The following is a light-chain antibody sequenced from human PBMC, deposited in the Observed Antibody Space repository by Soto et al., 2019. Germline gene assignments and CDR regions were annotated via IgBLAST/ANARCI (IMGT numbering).Light chain of an antibody. V-gene: IGLV2-14*01. CDR3: SAYTSSNTWV. CDR2: EIS. J-gene: IGLJ3*02. CDR1: STDDRDYDY. Sequence: QSVLTQPASVSGSPGQSITISCTGTSTDDRDYDYVSWYQQHPGKAPKLIIFEISNRPSGVSNRFSGSKSDTTASLTISGLQAEDEADYYCSAYTSSNTWVFGGGTKLTVL.